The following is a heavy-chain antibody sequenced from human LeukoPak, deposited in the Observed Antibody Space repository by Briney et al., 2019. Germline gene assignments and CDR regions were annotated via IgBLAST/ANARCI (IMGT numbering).Heavy chain of an antibody. D-gene: IGHD4-17*01. CDR3: AREESIGTYGDY. Sequence: TGGSLRLSCAASGFTFSSYSMNWVRQAPGKGLEWVSSISSSSSYIYYADSVKGRFTISRDNAKNSLYLQMNSLRAEDTAVYYRAREESIGTYGDYWGQGTLVTVSS. J-gene: IGHJ4*02. CDR1: GFTFSSYS. V-gene: IGHV3-21*01. CDR2: ISSSSSYI.